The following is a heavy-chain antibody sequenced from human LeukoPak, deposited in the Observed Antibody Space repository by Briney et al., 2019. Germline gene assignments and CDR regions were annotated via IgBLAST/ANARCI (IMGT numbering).Heavy chain of an antibody. D-gene: IGHD5-24*01. CDR3: ARAPGGASKKRWLQLEY. CDR2: ISYDGSNK. Sequence: GRSLRLSCAASGFTFSSYAMHWVRQAPGKGLEWVAVISYDGSNKYYADSVKGRFTISRDNSKNTLYLQMNSLRAEDTAVYYCARAPGGASKKRWLQLEYWGQGTLVTVSS. V-gene: IGHV3-30*04. J-gene: IGHJ4*02. CDR1: GFTFSSYA.